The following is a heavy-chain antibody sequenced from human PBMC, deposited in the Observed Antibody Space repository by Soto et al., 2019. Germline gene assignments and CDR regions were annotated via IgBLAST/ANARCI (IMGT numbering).Heavy chain of an antibody. D-gene: IGHD2-2*01. CDR1: GGTFSTSG. V-gene: IGHV1-69*01. CDR2: IITIFGTA. CDR3: ARERSGSYCSSTICFFDY. Sequence: QVQLVQSGAEVKKPGSSVKVSCKASGGTFSTSGINWVRQAPGQGLEWMGGIITIFGTANYAQKFQGRVTITADESTSTAYKELISLKSDDTAVYFYARERSGSYCSSTICFFDYWGQGTLVTVSS. J-gene: IGHJ4*02.